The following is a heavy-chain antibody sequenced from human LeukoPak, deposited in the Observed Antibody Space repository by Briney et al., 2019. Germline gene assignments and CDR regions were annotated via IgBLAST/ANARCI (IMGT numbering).Heavy chain of an antibody. Sequence: ASVKVSCKVSGYTLTELSMHWVRQAPGKGLEWMGGFDSENGETIYAQKFQGRVTMTEDTSTDTAYMELSSLRSEDTAVYYCATSYYDILTGYRPLAYWGQGTLVTVSS. D-gene: IGHD3-9*01. CDR2: FDSENGET. J-gene: IGHJ4*02. CDR3: ATSYYDILTGYRPLAY. CDR1: GYTLTELS. V-gene: IGHV1-24*01.